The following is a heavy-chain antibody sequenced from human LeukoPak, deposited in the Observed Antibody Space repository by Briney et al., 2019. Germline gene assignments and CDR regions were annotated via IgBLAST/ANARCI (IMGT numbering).Heavy chain of an antibody. CDR1: GGTFSSYA. CDR3: ASHLYRRARGDYYYYMDV. CDR2: IIPIFGTA. V-gene: IGHV1-69*05. Sequence: SVKVSCKASGGTFSSYAISWVRQAPGQGLEWMGRIIPIFGTANYAQKFQGRVMITTDESTSTAYMELSSLRSEDTAVYYCASHLYRRARGDYYYYMDVWGKGTTVTVSS. J-gene: IGHJ6*03. D-gene: IGHD3-10*01.